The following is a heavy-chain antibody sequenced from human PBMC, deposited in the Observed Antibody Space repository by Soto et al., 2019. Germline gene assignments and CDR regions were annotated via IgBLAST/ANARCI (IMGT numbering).Heavy chain of an antibody. D-gene: IGHD6-13*01. Sequence: GGSLRLSCAASGFSFSDYAMSWVRQAPGKGLEWVSVISESGGSTHYADSVRGRFTVSRDNSKNSLSLRMNSLRDEDTAVYFCAKRSQYSSGWYSPIFDYWGQGALVTVSS. V-gene: IGHV3-23*01. CDR2: ISESGGST. CDR1: GFSFSDYA. J-gene: IGHJ4*02. CDR3: AKRSQYSSGWYSPIFDY.